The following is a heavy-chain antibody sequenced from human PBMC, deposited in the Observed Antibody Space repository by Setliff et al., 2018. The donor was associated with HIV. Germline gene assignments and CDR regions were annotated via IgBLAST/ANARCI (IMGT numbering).Heavy chain of an antibody. D-gene: IGHD6-13*01. J-gene: IGHJ3*02. CDR3: AGAIAAAGIAFDI. Sequence: GSLRLSCAASGFTFSSYWMSWVRQAPGKGLEWVANIKQDGSEKYYVDSVKGRFTISRDNAKNSLYLQMNSLRAEDTAVYYCAGAIAAAGIAFDIWGQGTMVTVSS. CDR2: IKQDGSEK. CDR1: GFTFSSYW. V-gene: IGHV3-7*04.